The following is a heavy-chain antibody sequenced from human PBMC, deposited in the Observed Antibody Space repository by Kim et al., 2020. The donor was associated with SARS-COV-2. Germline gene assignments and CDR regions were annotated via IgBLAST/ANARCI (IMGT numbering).Heavy chain of an antibody. D-gene: IGHD3-22*01. Sequence: SETLSLTCAVYGGSFSGYYWSWIRQPPGKGLEWIGEINHSGSTNYNPSLKSRVTISVDTSKNQFSLKLSSVTAADTAVYYCARKRSGYYYVSLHFDYWGQGTLVTVSS. V-gene: IGHV4-34*01. CDR3: ARKRSGYYYVSLHFDY. CDR2: INHSGST. CDR1: GGSFSGYY. J-gene: IGHJ4*02.